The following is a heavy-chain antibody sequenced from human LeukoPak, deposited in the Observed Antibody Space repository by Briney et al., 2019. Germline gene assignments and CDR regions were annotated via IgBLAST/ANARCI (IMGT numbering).Heavy chain of an antibody. Sequence: SETLSLTRTVSGGSISSYYWSWIRQPAGKGLEWIGRIYTSGSNNYNPSLKSRVTMSVDTSKNQFSLKLSSVPAADTAMYYCAREVADYGGYYYYHYMDVWGKGTTVTISS. D-gene: IGHD4-23*01. CDR1: GGSISSYY. CDR3: AREVADYGGYYYYHYMDV. V-gene: IGHV4-4*07. CDR2: IYTSGSN. J-gene: IGHJ6*03.